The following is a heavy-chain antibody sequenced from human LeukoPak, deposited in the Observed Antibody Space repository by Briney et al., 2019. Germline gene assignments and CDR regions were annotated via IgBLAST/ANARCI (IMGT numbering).Heavy chain of an antibody. CDR3: ARRPSGLIAAAGIYYFDY. J-gene: IGHJ4*02. D-gene: IGHD6-13*01. CDR2: IFHSGST. CDR1: CGSISSNTYY. V-gene: IGHV4-39*01. Sequence: SETLSLTCTVPCGSISSNTYYWGWIRQPPGKGLEWIGNIFHSGSTYYNPSLKRRVTISVDTYKNQLSLRLSSVTAADAAIYYCARRPSGLIAAAGIYYFDYWGQGTLVTVSS.